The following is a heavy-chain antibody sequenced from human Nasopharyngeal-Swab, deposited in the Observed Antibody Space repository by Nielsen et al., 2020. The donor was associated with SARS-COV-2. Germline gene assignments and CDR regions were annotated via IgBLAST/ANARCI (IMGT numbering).Heavy chain of an antibody. CDR1: GFTVSSNY. CDR2: IYSGGST. J-gene: IGHJ6*02. CDR3: ARQGPHYYYYGMDV. Sequence: GESLKISCAASGFTVSSNYTSWVRQAPGKGLEWVSVIYSGGSTYYADSVKGRFTISRHNSKNTLYLQMNSLRAEDTAVYYCARQGPHYYYYGMDVWGQGTTVTVSS. V-gene: IGHV3-53*04.